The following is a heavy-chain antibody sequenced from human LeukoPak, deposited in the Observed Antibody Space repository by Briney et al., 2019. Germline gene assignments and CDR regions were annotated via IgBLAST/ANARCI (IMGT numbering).Heavy chain of an antibody. CDR3: ARDHREVGAGELRVYAFDI. V-gene: IGHV3-11*04. CDR2: ISSSGSTI. J-gene: IGHJ3*02. Sequence: GGSLRLSCAASGFTFSNAWMSWVRQAPGKGLEWVSYISSSGSTIYYADSVKGRFTISRDNAKNSLYLQMNSLRAEDTAVYYRARDHREVGAGELRVYAFDIWGQGTMVTVSS. CDR1: GFTFSNAW. D-gene: IGHD1-26*01.